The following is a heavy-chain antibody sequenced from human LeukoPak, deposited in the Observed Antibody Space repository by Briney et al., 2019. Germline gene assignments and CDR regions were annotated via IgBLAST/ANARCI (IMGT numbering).Heavy chain of an antibody. Sequence: GESLKISCTASGFTFGDYAMSWVRQAPGKGLEWVGFIRSKAYGGTTEYAASVKGRFTISRDDSKSIAYLQMNSLKTEDTAVYYCTRTTCPSTSCGGYYYYYMDVWGKGTTVTVSS. J-gene: IGHJ6*03. V-gene: IGHV3-49*04. D-gene: IGHD2-2*01. CDR2: IRSKAYGGTT. CDR1: GFTFGDYA. CDR3: TRTTCPSTSCGGYYYYYMDV.